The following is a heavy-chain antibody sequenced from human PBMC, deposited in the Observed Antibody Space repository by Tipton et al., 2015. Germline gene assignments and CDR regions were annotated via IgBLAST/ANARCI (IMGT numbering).Heavy chain of an antibody. Sequence: TLSLTCTVSGGSISSYYWSWIRQPAGRGLEWIGLIYTSDSTNYNPSLKSRVTMSVDTSKNQFSLKLSSVTAADTAVYYCARLPNKQLLFAGSSHDMDVWGQGTTVTVSS. J-gene: IGHJ6*02. D-gene: IGHD3-16*02. CDR1: GGSISSYY. V-gene: IGHV4-4*07. CDR3: ARLPNKQLLFAGSSHDMDV. CDR2: IYTSDST.